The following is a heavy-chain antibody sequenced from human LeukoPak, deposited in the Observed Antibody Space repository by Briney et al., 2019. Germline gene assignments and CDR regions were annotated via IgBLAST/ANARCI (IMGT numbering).Heavy chain of an antibody. J-gene: IGHJ4*02. D-gene: IGHD5-18*01. CDR2: INQDRSEK. CDR1: GFTFSTYW. CDR3: ARDPSRGYNYGYGDY. Sequence: QTGGSLRLSCAASGFTFSTYWMSWVRQAPGKGLEWVAHINQDRSEKYYVDSVKGRFTIARDNAKNSLYLQINSLRAEDTAVYYCARDPSRGYNYGYGDYWGQGTLVIVSS. V-gene: IGHV3-7*01.